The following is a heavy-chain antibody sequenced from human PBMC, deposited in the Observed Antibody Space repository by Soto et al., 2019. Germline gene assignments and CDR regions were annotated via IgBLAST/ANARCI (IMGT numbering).Heavy chain of an antibody. CDR3: ARGGHVVVVTAALDY. CDR1: GDTFTDYY. CDR2: VNPSGGHT. Sequence: QEQLVQSGAEVKKPGASVKVSCKASGDTFTDYYIHWVRQAPGQGLEWMGTVNPSGGHTTYAQHFLGRMTMTRDMSTSTLYMVLNSLTSEDTAVYYCARGGHVVVVTAALDYWGQGTLVTVSS. V-gene: IGHV1-46*01. D-gene: IGHD2-21*02. J-gene: IGHJ4*02.